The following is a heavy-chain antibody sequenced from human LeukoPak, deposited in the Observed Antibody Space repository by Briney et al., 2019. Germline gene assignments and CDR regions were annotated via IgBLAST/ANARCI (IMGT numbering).Heavy chain of an antibody. Sequence: GGSLRLSCAASGFTFSSYWMSWISQAPGKGLEWVANIKQDGSEKYYVDSVKGRFTISRDNAKNSLYLQMNSLRAEDTAVYYCARGTRYSYGYTYYYYYGMDVWGQGTTVTVSS. D-gene: IGHD5-18*01. J-gene: IGHJ6*02. CDR2: IKQDGSEK. CDR3: ARGTRYSYGYTYYYYYGMDV. V-gene: IGHV3-7*01. CDR1: GFTFSSYW.